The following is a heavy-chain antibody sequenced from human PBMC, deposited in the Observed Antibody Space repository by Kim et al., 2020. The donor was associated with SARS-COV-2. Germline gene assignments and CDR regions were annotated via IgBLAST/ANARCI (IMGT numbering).Heavy chain of an antibody. CDR2: IKSKTDGGTT. J-gene: IGHJ3*02. V-gene: IGHV3-15*01. CDR1: GFTFSNAW. D-gene: IGHD1-26*01. CDR3: TTDGSGSYLDAFDI. Sequence: GGSLRLSCAASGFTFSNAWMSWVRQAPGKGLEWVGRIKSKTDGGTTDYAAPVKGRFTISRDDSKNTLYLQMNSLKTEDTAVYYCTTDGSGSYLDAFDIWGQGTMVTVSS.